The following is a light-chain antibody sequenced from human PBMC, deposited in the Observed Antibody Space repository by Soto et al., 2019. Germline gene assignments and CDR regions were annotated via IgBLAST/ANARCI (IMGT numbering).Light chain of an antibody. Sequence: QAVLTQPPSVSGAPGQRVTISCTGSNSNIGAGYDVHWDQHRPGTAPKRLVFGNSNRPSGVPVPDRFSGSKSGTSASLTIPGLQAEDEGVYYCRYHDNPLDAPSVFASEPKATV. CDR2: GNS. CDR1: NSNIGAGYD. CDR3: RYHDNPLDAPSV. J-gene: IGLJ1*01. V-gene: IGLV1-40*01.